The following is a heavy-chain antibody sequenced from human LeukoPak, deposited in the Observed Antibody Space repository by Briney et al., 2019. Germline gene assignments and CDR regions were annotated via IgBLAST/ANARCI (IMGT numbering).Heavy chain of an antibody. V-gene: IGHV1-46*01. Sequence: ASVKVSCKASGYTFTSYYMHWVRQAPGQGLEWMGIINPSGGSTSSAQKFQGRVTMTRDMSTSTVHMELSRLRSEDTAVYYCVKGGGGSYYDYWGQGTLVTVSS. J-gene: IGHJ4*02. CDR2: INPSGGST. CDR3: VKGGGGSYYDY. CDR1: GYTFTSYY. D-gene: IGHD1-26*01.